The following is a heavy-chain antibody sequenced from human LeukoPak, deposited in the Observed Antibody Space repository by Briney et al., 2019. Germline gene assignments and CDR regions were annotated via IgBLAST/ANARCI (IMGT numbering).Heavy chain of an antibody. J-gene: IGHJ6*03. CDR1: GFTVSSNY. CDR2: IYSGGST. V-gene: IGHV3-53*01. D-gene: IGHD3-10*01. Sequence: GGSLRLSCAASGFTVSSNYISWVRQAPGKGLEWVSVIYSGGSTYYADSVKGRFTISRDNSKNTLYLQMNNLRAEDTAVYYCASGSGSYRTPYYYMDVWGKGTTVTVSS. CDR3: ASGSGSYRTPYYYMDV.